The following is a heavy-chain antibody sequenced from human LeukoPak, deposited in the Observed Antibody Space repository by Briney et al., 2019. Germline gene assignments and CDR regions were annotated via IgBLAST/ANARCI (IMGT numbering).Heavy chain of an antibody. D-gene: IGHD6-6*01. CDR3: ARAGVAARRIDY. V-gene: IGHV4-34*01. Sequence: SETPSLTCAVYGGSFSGYYWSWIRQPPGKGLEWIGEINHSGSTNYNPSLKSRVTISVDTSKNQFSLKLSSVTAADTAVYYCARAGVAARRIDYWGQGTLVTVSS. CDR2: INHSGST. CDR1: GGSFSGYY. J-gene: IGHJ4*02.